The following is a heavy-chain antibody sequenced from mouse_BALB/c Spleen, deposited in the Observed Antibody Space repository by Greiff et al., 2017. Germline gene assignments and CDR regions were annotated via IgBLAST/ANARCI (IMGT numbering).Heavy chain of an antibody. D-gene: IGHD2-1*01. CDR1: GFTFSSYG. CDR2: ISSGGSYT. J-gene: IGHJ3*01. Sequence: EVQRVESGGDLVKPGGSLKLSCEVSGFTFSSYGMSWVRQTPDKRLEWVATISSGGSYTYYLDSVKGRFTISRDNAKNTLYLQMSSLKSEDTAMYYCARHLYGNSFAYWGQGTLVTVSA. CDR3: ARHLYGNSFAY. V-gene: IGHV5-6*01.